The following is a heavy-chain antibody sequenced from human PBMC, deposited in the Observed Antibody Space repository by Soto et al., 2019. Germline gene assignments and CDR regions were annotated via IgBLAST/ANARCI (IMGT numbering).Heavy chain of an antibody. CDR3: ARAYDILTDGMDV. V-gene: IGHV4-59*01. Sequence: SETLSLTCTVSGGSISSYYWSWIRQPPGKGLEWIGYIYYSGSTNYNPSLKSRVTISVDTSKNQFSLKLSSVTAADTAVYYCARAYDILTDGMDVWGQGTTVTVSS. D-gene: IGHD3-9*01. CDR1: GGSISSYY. J-gene: IGHJ6*02. CDR2: IYYSGST.